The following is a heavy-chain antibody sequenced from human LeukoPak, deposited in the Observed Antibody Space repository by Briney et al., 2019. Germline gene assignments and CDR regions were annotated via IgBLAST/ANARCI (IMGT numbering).Heavy chain of an antibody. Sequence: GESLKISCKGSGYSFTSYWIAWVRQLPGKGLEWMGIIYPGDSDTRYSPSFQGQVTISADKSISTAYLQWSSLKASDTAMYYCARRGYYYGSGSYYIDAFDIWGQGTMVTVSS. CDR1: GYSFTSYW. V-gene: IGHV5-51*01. CDR3: ARRGYYYGSGSYYIDAFDI. J-gene: IGHJ3*02. D-gene: IGHD3-10*01. CDR2: IYPGDSDT.